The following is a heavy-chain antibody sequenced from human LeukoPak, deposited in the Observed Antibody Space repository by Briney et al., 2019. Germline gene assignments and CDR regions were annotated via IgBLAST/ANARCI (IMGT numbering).Heavy chain of an antibody. CDR3: AKDFSSGWPYCFDY. J-gene: IGHJ4*02. V-gene: IGHV3-23*01. Sequence: GGTLRLSCAASGFTFSSYAMSWVRQAPGKGLEWVSAIKGRFTISRDNSKNTLYLQMNSLRAEDTAVYYCAKDFSSGWPYCFDYWGQATLVTVSS. CDR1: GFTFSSYA. D-gene: IGHD6-19*01. CDR2: I.